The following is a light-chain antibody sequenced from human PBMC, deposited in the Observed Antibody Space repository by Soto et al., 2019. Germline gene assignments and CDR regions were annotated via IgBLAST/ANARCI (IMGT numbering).Light chain of an antibody. Sequence: EIVLTQSPGTLSLSPGERATLSCRASESVSSRNLAWYQQKPGQAPMLLIYGASIRATGIPDRFSGSGSGTDFPLTISRIDPEYFAVYYCQHYGSSRTFGQGTKVDIK. V-gene: IGKV3-20*01. CDR2: GAS. CDR3: QHYGSSRT. J-gene: IGKJ1*01. CDR1: ESVSSRN.